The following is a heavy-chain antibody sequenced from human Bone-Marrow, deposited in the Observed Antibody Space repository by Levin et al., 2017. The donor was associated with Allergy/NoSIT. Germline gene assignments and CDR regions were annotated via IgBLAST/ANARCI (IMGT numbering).Heavy chain of an antibody. CDR1: GYTFSDYF. J-gene: IGHJ4*02. V-gene: IGHV1-2*02. CDR2: VNPNSGGT. D-gene: IGHD6-19*01. Sequence: ASVKVSCKASGYTFSDYFTHWVRQAPGQGLEWMGWVNPNSGGTNEEHHRQGRVTMTSDTSSTTAYMELKSLRSDDTAVYYCARLPNGQWLERNNYFDYWGQGTLVTVSS. CDR3: ARLPNGQWLERNNYFDY.